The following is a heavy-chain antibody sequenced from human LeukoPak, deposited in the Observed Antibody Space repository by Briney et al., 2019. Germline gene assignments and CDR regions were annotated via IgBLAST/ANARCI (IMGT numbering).Heavy chain of an antibody. V-gene: IGHV1-2*02. CDR1: GYTFTGYY. J-gene: IGHJ6*03. CDR2: INPNSGGT. CDR3: ARDLITSGGSGSYFPVSHYMDV. D-gene: IGHD3-10*01. Sequence: ASVKVSCKASGYTFTGYYMHWVLQAPGQGLEWMGWINPNSGGTNYAQKFQGRVTMTRDTSISTAYMELSRLRSDDTAVYYCARDLITSGGSGSYFPVSHYMDVWGKGTTVTVSS.